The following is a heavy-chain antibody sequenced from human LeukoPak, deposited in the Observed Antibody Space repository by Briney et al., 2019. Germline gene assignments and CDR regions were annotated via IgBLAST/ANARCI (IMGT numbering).Heavy chain of an antibody. J-gene: IGHJ4*02. CDR2: IYSGGST. D-gene: IGHD6-19*01. CDR3: VDLGSGWAMY. V-gene: IGHV3-53*01. Sequence: GSLRLSCAASGFNVSSKYINWVRPAPGKGLEWVSVIYSGGSTFYADSVKGRFTISRDNSKNTLYLQMNSLRAEDTAIYYCVDLGSGWAMYWGQGTLVTVSS. CDR1: GFNVSSKY.